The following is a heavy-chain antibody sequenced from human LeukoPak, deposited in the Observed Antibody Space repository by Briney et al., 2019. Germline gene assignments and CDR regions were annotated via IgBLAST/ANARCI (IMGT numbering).Heavy chain of an antibody. CDR1: GGTFSSYA. Sequence: ASVKVSCKASGGTFSSYAISWVRQATGQGLEWMGWMNPNSGNTGYAQKFQGRVTITRNTSIGTAYMELSSLRSEDTAVYYCARGSGYSYGPDYWGQGTLVTVSS. D-gene: IGHD5-18*01. J-gene: IGHJ4*02. CDR2: MNPNSGNT. V-gene: IGHV1-8*03. CDR3: ARGSGYSYGPDY.